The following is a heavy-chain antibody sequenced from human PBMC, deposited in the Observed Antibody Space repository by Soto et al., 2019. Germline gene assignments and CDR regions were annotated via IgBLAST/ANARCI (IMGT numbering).Heavy chain of an antibody. CDR1: GFSFSNCG. V-gene: IGHV3-30*03. CDR3: VEGSEVARRELEY. J-gene: IGHJ4*01. CDR2: ISSDGSDK. D-gene: IGHD2-15*01. Sequence: QVQLVESGGGVVQPGRSLRLSCAASGFSFSNCGMHWVRQAPGKGLEWVAAISSDGSDKYYSESVNGRFTTSRDNSKNPLFLQLHSLRVEDTAVYYWVEGSEVARRELEYWVHGPLVTVSS.